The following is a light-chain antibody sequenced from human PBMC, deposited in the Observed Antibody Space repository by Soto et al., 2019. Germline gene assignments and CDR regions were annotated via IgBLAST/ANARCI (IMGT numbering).Light chain of an antibody. CDR3: NQYFASSWT. Sequence: EIVLTQSPGTLSSSPGERATLSCRASQSIDNSYFAWYQHKPCQAPRLLIYATSSRATGIPDRFGGSGSGTDFTLTINTLEPEDFTVYYCNQYFASSWTFGQGTKVDIK. CDR1: QSIDNSY. CDR2: ATS. V-gene: IGKV3-20*01. J-gene: IGKJ1*01.